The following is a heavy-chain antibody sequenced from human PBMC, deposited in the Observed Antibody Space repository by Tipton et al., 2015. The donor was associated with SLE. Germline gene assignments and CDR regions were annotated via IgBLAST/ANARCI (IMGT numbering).Heavy chain of an antibody. Sequence: SLRLSCAASGFTSRNYPMHWVRQAPGKGLEWVTSTSYDGSSKYYADSEKGRFTISRDNAKNSLFLQMNSLRGEDTALYYCARGDYHGSGSEVDYWGQGTLVTVSS. V-gene: IGHV3-30*04. CDR3: ARGDYHGSGSEVDY. CDR1: GFTSRNYP. J-gene: IGHJ4*02. CDR2: TSYDGSSK. D-gene: IGHD3-10*01.